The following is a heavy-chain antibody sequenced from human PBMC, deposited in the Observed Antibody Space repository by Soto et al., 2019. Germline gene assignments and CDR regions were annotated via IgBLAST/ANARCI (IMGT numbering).Heavy chain of an antibody. D-gene: IGHD2-15*01. Sequence: QLQLQESGPGLVKPSETLSLTCTVSGGSISSSSYYWGWIRQPPGKGLEWIGSIYYSGSTYYNPSLKSRVTISVDTSKNQFSLKLSSVTAADTAVYYCAREGSEFKPQPFDYWGQGTLVTVSS. CDR2: IYYSGST. CDR3: AREGSEFKPQPFDY. CDR1: GGSISSSSYY. J-gene: IGHJ4*02. V-gene: IGHV4-39*02.